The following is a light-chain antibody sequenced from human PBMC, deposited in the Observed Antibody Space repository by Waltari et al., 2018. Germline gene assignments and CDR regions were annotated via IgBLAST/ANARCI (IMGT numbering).Light chain of an antibody. Sequence: SYVLTQPPSVSVAPGQTAQITCGGNNIGINNVHWYLQKPGLAPVLFVPEDNNRPSEIPERFSGTNFGNTATLTIRGVEGGDEGDYYCQVWDANVDQGVFGPGTKVTVL. CDR3: QVWDANVDQGV. CDR1: NIGINN. CDR2: EDN. J-gene: IGLJ1*01. V-gene: IGLV3-21*02.